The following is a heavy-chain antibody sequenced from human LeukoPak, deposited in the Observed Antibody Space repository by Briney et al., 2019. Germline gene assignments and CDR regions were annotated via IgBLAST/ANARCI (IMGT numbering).Heavy chain of an antibody. CDR2: IYHTGST. V-gene: IGHV4-30-2*01. D-gene: IGHD3-16*01. CDR1: GGSISSGGHS. J-gene: IGHJ5*02. Sequence: PSQTLSLTCTVSGGSISSGGHSWSWIRQPPGKGLEWIGYIYHTGSTFYNPSLKSRVTISVDRSKTQFSLKLNSVTAADTAVYYCARHYGPWGQGTLVTVSS. CDR3: ARHYGP.